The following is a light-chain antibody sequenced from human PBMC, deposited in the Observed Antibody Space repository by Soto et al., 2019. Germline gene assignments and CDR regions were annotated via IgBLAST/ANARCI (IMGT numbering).Light chain of an antibody. CDR1: SSDVGEYNS. V-gene: IGLV2-14*01. Sequence: QSVLTQPASVSGSPGQSITISCTGTSSDVGEYNSVSWYQQHPGKAPKLIIYEVTNRPSGVSDRLSGSKSGNTASLTISGLQAEDEADYYCSSYTSSTAYVFGTGTKVTVL. CDR3: SSYTSSTAYV. CDR2: EVT. J-gene: IGLJ1*01.